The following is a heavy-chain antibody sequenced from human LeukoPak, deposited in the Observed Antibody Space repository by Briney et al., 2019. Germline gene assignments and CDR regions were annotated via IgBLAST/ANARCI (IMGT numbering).Heavy chain of an antibody. CDR1: GGSISSGGYY. V-gene: IGHV4-31*03. CDR2: IYYSGST. J-gene: IGHJ6*02. CDR3: ARVLAVTDTYYYYYGMDV. Sequence: PSETLSLTCTVSGGSISSGGYYWSWIRQHPGKGLGWIGYIYYSGSTYYNPSLKSRVTISVDTSKNQFSLKLSSVTAADTAVYYCARVLAVTDTYYYYYGMDVWGQGTTVTVSS. D-gene: IGHD4-17*01.